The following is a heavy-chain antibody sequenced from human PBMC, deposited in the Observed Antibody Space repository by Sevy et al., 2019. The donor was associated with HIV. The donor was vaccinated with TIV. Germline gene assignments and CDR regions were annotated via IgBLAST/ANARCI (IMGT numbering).Heavy chain of an antibody. V-gene: IGHV3-23*01. CDR3: AKDIYGGWRRFDY. CDR1: GFTFSSYA. J-gene: IGHJ4*02. CDR2: ISGSGGDT. D-gene: IGHD5-12*01. Sequence: GGSLRLSCAASGFTFSSYAMSWVRQAPGKGLEWVATISGSGGDTFYADSVKGRFTISRDNSKNTLYVQMHSLRDEDTALYYCAKDIYGGWRRFDYWGQGTLVTVSS.